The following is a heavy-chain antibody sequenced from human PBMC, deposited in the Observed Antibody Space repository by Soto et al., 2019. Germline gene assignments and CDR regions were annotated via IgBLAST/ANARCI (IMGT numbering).Heavy chain of an antibody. V-gene: IGHV3-23*01. J-gene: IGHJ4*02. CDR2: ISGTGGNT. Sequence: GGSLRLSCAASGFTFSSYAMGWVRQAPGKGLEWVSAISGTGGNTYYTDSVKGRFTISRDNSKNTLYLQMNSLRAEDTAVYYCAKDRPIWSGYSGDFDYWGQGTLVTVSS. CDR3: AKDRPIWSGYSGDFDY. D-gene: IGHD3-3*01. CDR1: GFTFSSYA.